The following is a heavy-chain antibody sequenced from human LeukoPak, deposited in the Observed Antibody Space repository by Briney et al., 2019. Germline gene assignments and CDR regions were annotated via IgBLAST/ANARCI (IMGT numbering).Heavy chain of an antibody. D-gene: IGHD6-6*01. CDR3: ARVADSSFPAPINPMIPLTGRPKYYFDY. CDR2: IIPIFGTA. J-gene: IGHJ4*02. CDR1: GGTFSSYA. V-gene: IGHV1-69*13. Sequence: GASVKVSCKASGGTFSSYAISWVRQAPGQGLEWMGGIIPIFGTANYAQKFQGRVTITADESTSTAYMELSSLRSEDTAVYYCARVADSSFPAPINPMIPLTGRPKYYFDYWGQGTLVTVSS.